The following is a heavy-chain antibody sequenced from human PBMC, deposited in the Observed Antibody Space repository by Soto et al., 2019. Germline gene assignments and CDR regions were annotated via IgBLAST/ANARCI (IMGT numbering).Heavy chain of an antibody. CDR3: ARLTASGYPQDYGMDV. V-gene: IGHV4-59*01. J-gene: IGHJ6*02. Sequence: SETLSLTCTVSGGSISSYYWSWIRQPPGKGLEWIGYIYYSGSTNYNPSLKSRVTISVDTSKNQFSLKLSSVTAADTAVYYCARLTASGYPQDYGMDVRGQGTTVTVSS. CDR1: GGSISSYY. D-gene: IGHD5-12*01. CDR2: IYYSGST.